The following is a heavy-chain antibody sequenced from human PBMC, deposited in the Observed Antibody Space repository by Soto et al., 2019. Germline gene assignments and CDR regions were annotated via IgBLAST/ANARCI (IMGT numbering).Heavy chain of an antibody. J-gene: IGHJ4*02. CDR1: GFTFSTYW. CDR3: ARDRDTYGYAHFDY. V-gene: IGHV3-74*01. D-gene: IGHD5-18*01. Sequence: EVQLVESGGGLVQPGGSLRLSCAASGFTFSTYWMHWVRQAPWKGLVWVSRISNDGKNTTYADSVKGRFTLSRDNAKNTLYLQMNSLRAEDTAVYYCARDRDTYGYAHFDYWGQGTLVTVSS. CDR2: ISNDGKNT.